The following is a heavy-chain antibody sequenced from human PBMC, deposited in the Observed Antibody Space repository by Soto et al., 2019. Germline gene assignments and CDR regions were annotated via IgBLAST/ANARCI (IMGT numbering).Heavy chain of an antibody. D-gene: IGHD3-16*02. CDR3: AKDRADDYIWGSYREYFQH. J-gene: IGHJ1*01. CDR2: ISGSGGST. CDR1: GVNFRSYG. Sequence: GGSLRLSSAASGVNFRSYGMSWVRQAPGKGLEWVSAISGSGGSTYYADSVKGRFTISRDNSKNTLYLQMNSLRAEDTAVYYCAKDRADDYIWGSYREYFQHWGQGTLVTAPQ. V-gene: IGHV3-23*01.